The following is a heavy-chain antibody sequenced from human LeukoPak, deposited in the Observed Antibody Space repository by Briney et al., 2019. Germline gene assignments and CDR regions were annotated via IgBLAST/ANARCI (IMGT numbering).Heavy chain of an antibody. D-gene: IGHD5-12*01. J-gene: IGHJ4*02. CDR1: GFTFSSYE. V-gene: IGHV3-48*03. Sequence: GGSLRLSCVASGFTFSSYEMNWVRQAPGKGLEWLSYIGSSDSTTHYADSVKGRFTISRDNAKNSLYLQMNSLRVEDTAVYYCARGVRGWLRFWGSGYFDYWGQGTLVTVSS. CDR3: ARGVRGWLRFWGSGYFDY. CDR2: IGSSDSTT.